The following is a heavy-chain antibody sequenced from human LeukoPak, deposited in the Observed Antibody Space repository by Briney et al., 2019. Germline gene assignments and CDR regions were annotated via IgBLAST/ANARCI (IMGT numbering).Heavy chain of an antibody. D-gene: IGHD1-20*01. J-gene: IGHJ4*02. CDR3: ARQYNWNVNYFDY. V-gene: IGHV3-30*02. CDR1: GFSFSSYG. Sequence: PGGSLRLSCAGSGFSFSSYGMHWVRQAPGKGLEWMAFIRSDGSNKYYADSVKGRFTISRDNSKNTLYLQMNSLRAEDTAVYYCARQYNWNVNYFDYWGQGTLVTVSS. CDR2: IRSDGSNK.